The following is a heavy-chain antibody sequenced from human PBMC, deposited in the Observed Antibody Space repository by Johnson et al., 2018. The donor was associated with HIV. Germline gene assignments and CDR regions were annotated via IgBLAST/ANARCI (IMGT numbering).Heavy chain of an antibody. Sequence: QVQLVESGGGLVHPGGSLRLSCAASGFTVSSNYMSWVRQAPGKGLEWVSVISYDGSNKYYADSVKGRFTLSRDNSKNTLDLQMNSLTIEDTAVFYCAKTRMGGILDAFDLWGQGTMVIVS. CDR3: AKTRMGGILDAFDL. CDR2: ISYDGSNK. V-gene: IGHV3-30*18. CDR1: GFTVSSNY. J-gene: IGHJ3*01. D-gene: IGHD1-26*01.